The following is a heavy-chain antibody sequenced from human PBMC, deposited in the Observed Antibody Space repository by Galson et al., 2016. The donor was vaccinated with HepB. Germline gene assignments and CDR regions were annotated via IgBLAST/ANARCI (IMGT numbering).Heavy chain of an antibody. CDR1: GFSFSTSA. J-gene: IGHJ4*02. Sequence: SVKVSCKASGFSFSTSAVQWVRQARGQRLEWIGWIVVGSGSPNYAQKFQERVIITRDMSTITAYMELSSLRSEDTAVYYCAADRLDRGVIINDCWGQGTLVTVSS. CDR3: AADRLDRGVIINDC. CDR2: IVVGSGSP. V-gene: IGHV1-58*01. D-gene: IGHD3-10*01.